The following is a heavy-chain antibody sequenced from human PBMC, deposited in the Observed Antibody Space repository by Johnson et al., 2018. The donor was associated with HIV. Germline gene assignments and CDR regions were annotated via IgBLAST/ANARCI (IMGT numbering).Heavy chain of an antibody. CDR2: IKQDGSEK. CDR1: GFTFSSYL. V-gene: IGHV3-7*05. J-gene: IGHJ3*02. Sequence: VQLVESGGGLVHPGGSLRLSCATSGFTFSSYLMSWVRQAPGKGLEWVANIKQDGSEKYYVDSVKGRFTISRDSAKNSLYLQMNSLRAEDTAVYYCARHWAAAGRDAFDIWGQGTMVTVSS. CDR3: ARHWAAAGRDAFDI. D-gene: IGHD6-13*01.